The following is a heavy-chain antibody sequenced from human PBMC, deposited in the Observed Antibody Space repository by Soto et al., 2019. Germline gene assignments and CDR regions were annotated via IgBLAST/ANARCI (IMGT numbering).Heavy chain of an antibody. CDR1: GYTFTSYA. CDR2: INAGNGNT. D-gene: IGHD6-13*01. J-gene: IGHJ6*03. Sequence: GASVKVSCKASGYTFTSYAMHWVRQAPGQRLEWMGWINAGNGNTKYSQKFQGRVTITRDTSASTAYMELSSLRSEDTAVYYCARAPLPKQLVLDYYYYYYMDVWGKGTTVTVSS. CDR3: ARAPLPKQLVLDYYYYYYMDV. V-gene: IGHV1-3*01.